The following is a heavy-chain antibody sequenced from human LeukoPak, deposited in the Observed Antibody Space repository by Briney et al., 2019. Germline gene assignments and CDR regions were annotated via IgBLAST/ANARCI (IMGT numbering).Heavy chain of an antibody. D-gene: IGHD4-17*01. CDR2: IYHSGST. CDR3: ARAWGGTVTPRGSAFDI. J-gene: IGHJ3*02. V-gene: IGHV4-38-2*02. CDR1: GYSISNGYY. Sequence: PSETLSLTCTVSGYSISNGYYWGWIRQPPGKGLEWIGNIYHSGSTYYNPSLKSRVTISVDTSKNQFSLKLSSVTAADTAVYYCARAWGGTVTPRGSAFDIWGQGTMVTVSS.